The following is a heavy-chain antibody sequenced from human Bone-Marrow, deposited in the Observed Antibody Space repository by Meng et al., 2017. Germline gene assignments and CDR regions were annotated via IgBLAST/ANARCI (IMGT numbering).Heavy chain of an antibody. V-gene: IGHV3-33*01. CDR1: GFTFSSYG. CDR2: IWYDGSNK. D-gene: IGHD3-22*01. Sequence: GGSLRLSCAASGFTFSSYGMHWVRQAPGKGLEWVAVIWYDGSNKYYADSVKGRFTISRDNSKNTLYLQMNSLRAEDTAVYYCARGHDSSGYYLVWYFDYWGQGTLVTVSS. J-gene: IGHJ4*02. CDR3: ARGHDSSGYYLVWYFDY.